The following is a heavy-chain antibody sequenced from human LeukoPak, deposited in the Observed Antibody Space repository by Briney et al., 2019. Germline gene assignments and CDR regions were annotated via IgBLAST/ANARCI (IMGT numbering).Heavy chain of an antibody. J-gene: IGHJ4*02. D-gene: IGHD6-13*01. V-gene: IGHV3-23*01. CDR3: AKGRGSSSWYTDY. CDR1: GFTFSSYA. Sequence: PGGSLRLSCAASGFTFSSYAMSWVRQAPGKGLEWVSAISGSGGGTYYADSVKGRFTISRDNSKNTLYLQMNSLRAEDTAVYYCAKGRGSSSWYTDYWGQGTLVTVSS. CDR2: ISGSGGGT.